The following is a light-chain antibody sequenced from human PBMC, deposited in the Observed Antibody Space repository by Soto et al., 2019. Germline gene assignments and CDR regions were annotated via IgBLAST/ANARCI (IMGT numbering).Light chain of an antibody. Sequence: QSVLTQPPSASGSPGQSVTISCTGTSSDIGAYDYVSWYQQHPGKAPKLIIYEVTKRPSGVPDRFSASKSGNTASLPVSGLQAEDEADYYCSSYAGSGILYVFGAGTKVTVL. J-gene: IGLJ1*01. V-gene: IGLV2-8*01. CDR2: EVT. CDR3: SSYAGSGILYV. CDR1: SSDIGAYDY.